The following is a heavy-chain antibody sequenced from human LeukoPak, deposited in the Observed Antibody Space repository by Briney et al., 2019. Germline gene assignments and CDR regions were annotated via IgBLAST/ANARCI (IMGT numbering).Heavy chain of an antibody. Sequence: PGGSLRLSCAASGFTFSGSAMHWVRQASGKGLEWVGRIRSKANSYATAYAASVKGRFTISRDDSKNTAYLQMNSLRAEDTAVYYCARSPDGFDYWGQGTLVTVSS. CDR1: GFTFSGSA. CDR3: ARSPDGFDY. J-gene: IGHJ4*02. V-gene: IGHV3-73*01. CDR2: IRSKANSYAT.